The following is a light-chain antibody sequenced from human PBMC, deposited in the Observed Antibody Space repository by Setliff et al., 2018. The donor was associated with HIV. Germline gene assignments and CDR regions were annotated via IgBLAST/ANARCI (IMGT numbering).Light chain of an antibody. CDR1: SSDIGGYNY. J-gene: IGLJ1*01. V-gene: IGLV2-11*01. CDR3: CSYAGNYVFV. Sequence: QSALAQPRSVSGSPGQSVTFSCTGASSDIGGYNYVSWYQQLPGKAPKLLIYDITKRPSGVPDRFSGFKSGNTASLTISGLQADDEADYYCCSYAGNYVFVFGGGTKVTVL. CDR2: DIT.